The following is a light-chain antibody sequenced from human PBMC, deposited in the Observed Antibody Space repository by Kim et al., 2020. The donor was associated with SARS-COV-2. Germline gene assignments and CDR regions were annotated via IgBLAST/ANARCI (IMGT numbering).Light chain of an antibody. CDR3: CSYAGPYTVI. Sequence: GQSITNSRTGTSDVVGSYNYVSWYHHHAGKAPKLIIYDVNKRPSGISTRFSGSKSANTAALTISGLHAEDEGDYYCCSYAGPYTVIFGGGTQLTVL. CDR1: SDVVGSYNY. V-gene: IGLV2-23*02. CDR2: DVN. J-gene: IGLJ2*01.